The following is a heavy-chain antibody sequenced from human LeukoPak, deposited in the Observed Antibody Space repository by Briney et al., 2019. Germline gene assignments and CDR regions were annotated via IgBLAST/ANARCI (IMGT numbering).Heavy chain of an antibody. V-gene: IGHV4-38-2*02. CDR3: ARDGVDYYMDV. Sequence: SEALSLTCIVSNYSISSGYYWAWIRQPPGKGLEWIGYFYYSGDTNYNPALESRVTMSVDTSKNRFSLKLSSVTAADTAVYYCARDGVDYYMDVWGKGTTVTVSS. CDR2: FYYSGDT. D-gene: IGHD3-3*01. J-gene: IGHJ6*03. CDR1: NYSISSGYY.